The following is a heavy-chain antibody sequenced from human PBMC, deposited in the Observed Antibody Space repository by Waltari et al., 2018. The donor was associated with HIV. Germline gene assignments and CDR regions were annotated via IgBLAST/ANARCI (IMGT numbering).Heavy chain of an antibody. CDR2: IDYSGST. CDR1: GGSISSSSYY. CDR3: ARVSYGSGGLDY. D-gene: IGHD3-10*01. V-gene: IGHV4-39*07. J-gene: IGHJ4*02. Sequence: QLQLQESGPGLVKPSETLSLTCTVSGGSISSSSYYWGWIRQPPGKGLEWIGSIDYSGSTYDNPALKGRVTIPVDTSKNQCALKLSSVTAADTAVYYCARVSYGSGGLDYWGQGTLVTVSS.